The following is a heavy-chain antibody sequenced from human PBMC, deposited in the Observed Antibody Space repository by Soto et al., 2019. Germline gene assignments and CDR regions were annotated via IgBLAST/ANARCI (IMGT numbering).Heavy chain of an antibody. V-gene: IGHV4-61*01. CDR2: IYYSGST. J-gene: IGHJ4*02. CDR1: GGSVSSGSYY. Sequence: SETLSLTCTVSGGSVSSGSYYGSWIRQPPGKGLEWIGYIYYSGSTNYNPSLESRVTISVDTSKNQFSLKLSSVTAADTAVYYCARGGDGYNDYFDYRGQGTLVTVSS. CDR3: ARGGDGYNDYFDY. D-gene: IGHD5-12*01.